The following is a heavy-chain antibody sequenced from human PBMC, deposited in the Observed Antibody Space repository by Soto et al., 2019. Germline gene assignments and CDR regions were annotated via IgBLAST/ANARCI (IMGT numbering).Heavy chain of an antibody. D-gene: IGHD3-22*01. V-gene: IGHV4-4*07. J-gene: IGHJ5*02. CDR2: IYTGGSI. CDR1: GGSLSNYY. CDR3: ARDLDSSGFSPDWFAP. Sequence: SETLSLTCTVSGGSLSNYYWSWFRQPTGKGLEWIGRIYTGGSINYNPSLKSRVTMSVDTSKQQFSLKLTSVTAADTAVYYCARDLDSSGFSPDWFAPWGQGTLVAVSS.